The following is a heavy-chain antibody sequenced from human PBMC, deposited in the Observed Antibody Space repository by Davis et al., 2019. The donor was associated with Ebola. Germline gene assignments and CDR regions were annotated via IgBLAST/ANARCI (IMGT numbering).Heavy chain of an antibody. V-gene: IGHV3-9*01. J-gene: IGHJ4*02. Sequence: SLKISCAASGFTFDDYAMHWVRQAPGKGLEWVSGISWNSGSIGYADSVKGRFTISRDNAKNSLYLQMNSLRAEDTALYYCAKDRYCSSTSCYPPDFDYWGQGTLVTVSS. CDR3: AKDRYCSSTSCYPPDFDY. D-gene: IGHD2-2*01. CDR1: GFTFDDYA. CDR2: ISWNSGSI.